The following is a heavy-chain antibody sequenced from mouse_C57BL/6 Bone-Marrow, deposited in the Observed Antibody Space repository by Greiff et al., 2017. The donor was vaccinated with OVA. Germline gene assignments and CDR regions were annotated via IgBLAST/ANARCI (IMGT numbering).Heavy chain of an antibody. J-gene: IGHJ4*01. CDR1: GYTFTSYW. V-gene: IGHV1-52*01. Sequence: QVQLQQPGAELVRPGSSVKLSCKASGYTFTSYWMHWVKQRPIQGLEWIGNIDPSDSETHYNQKFKDKATLTVDKSSSTAYMQLSSLTSEDSAVYYCARWLLDYYAMDYWGQGTLVTVSS. D-gene: IGHD2-3*01. CDR3: ARWLLDYYAMDY. CDR2: IDPSDSET.